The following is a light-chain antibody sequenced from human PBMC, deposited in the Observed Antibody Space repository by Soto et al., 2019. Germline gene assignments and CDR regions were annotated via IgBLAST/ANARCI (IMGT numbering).Light chain of an antibody. V-gene: IGKV3-20*01. J-gene: IGKJ1*01. CDR2: GAS. CDR1: QSVGNSY. Sequence: VLTQSPGTLSLSPGERATLSCRASQSVGNSYLAWYQQNPGQDPRPLIYGASSRATGIPDRFSGSGSGTDFTLTISRLEHEDFAVYYCRQYAGSPWTFGQGTKVEIK. CDR3: RQYAGSPWT.